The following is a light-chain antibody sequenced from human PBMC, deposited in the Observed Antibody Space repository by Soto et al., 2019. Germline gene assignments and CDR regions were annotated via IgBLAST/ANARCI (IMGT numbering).Light chain of an antibody. CDR2: NDN. CDR1: NSNIGSNT. V-gene: IGLV1-44*01. J-gene: IGLJ2*01. CDR3: AAWDDNLAGPL. Sequence: QSVLSQPPSASGTPGQRVSISCSGGNSNIGSNTVNWYQQLPGTAPKLLIYNDNQRPSGVPDRFSGSKSGTSASLAISGLQSDDEADYFCAAWDDNLAGPLFGGGTKLTVL.